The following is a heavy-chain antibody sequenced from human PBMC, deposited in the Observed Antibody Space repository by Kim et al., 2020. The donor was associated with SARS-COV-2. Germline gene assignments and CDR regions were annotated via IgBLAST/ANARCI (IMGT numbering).Heavy chain of an antibody. CDR2: IYYSGST. CDR3: ASLVDSSAHLGY. CDR1: GGSISSSSYY. D-gene: IGHD3-22*01. J-gene: IGHJ4*02. Sequence: SETLSLTCTVSGGSISSSSYYWGWIRQPPGKGLEWIGSIYYSGSTYYNPSLKSRVTISVDTSKNQFSLKLSSVTAADTAVYYCASLVDSSAHLGYWGQGTLVTVSS. V-gene: IGHV4-39*01.